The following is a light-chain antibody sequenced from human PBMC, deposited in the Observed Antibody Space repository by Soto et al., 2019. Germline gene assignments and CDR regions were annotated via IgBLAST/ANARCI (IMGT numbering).Light chain of an antibody. CDR2: SND. V-gene: IGLV1-47*02. CDR3: AASDDSLRGHWG. J-gene: IGLJ3*02. Sequence: QSVLTQPPSASGTPGQRVTISCSGSSSNIGNTYVNWYQQFPGTAPKLLIFSNDHRPSGVPDRVSGSESGTSAYLAISGLRSEDEADYYCAASDDSLRGHWGFGGGARLTVL. CDR1: SSNIGNTY.